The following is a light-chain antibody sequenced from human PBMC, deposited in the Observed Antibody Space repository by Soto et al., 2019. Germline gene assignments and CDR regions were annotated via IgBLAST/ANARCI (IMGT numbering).Light chain of an antibody. CDR2: AAS. CDR1: QDISNF. Sequence: DIQMTQSPSSLSASVGDRVTITCRASQDISNFLAWFQQKPGKAPKSLISAASSLQSGVPSKFSGSRSGTDFTLTINSLQSEDSATYYGQQYMSYPVTFGQGTRLEIK. CDR3: QQYMSYPVT. J-gene: IGKJ5*01. V-gene: IGKV1-16*02.